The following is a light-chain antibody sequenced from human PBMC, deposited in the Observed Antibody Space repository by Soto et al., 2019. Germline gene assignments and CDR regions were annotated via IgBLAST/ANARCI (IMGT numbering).Light chain of an antibody. CDR1: QSISSW. Sequence: DIEMTQSPSILSASVGDRVTITCRASQSISSWFAWYQQKPGKAPNLLIHKASHLESGVPSRFSGSGSGTEFTLTISSLQPGDFATYYWQQYNSWPITFGQGTRLEIK. V-gene: IGKV1-5*03. CDR3: QQYNSWPIT. CDR2: KAS. J-gene: IGKJ5*01.